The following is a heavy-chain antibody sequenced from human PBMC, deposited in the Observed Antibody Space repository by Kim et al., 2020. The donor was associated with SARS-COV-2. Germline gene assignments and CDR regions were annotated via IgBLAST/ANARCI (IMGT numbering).Heavy chain of an antibody. Sequence: SETLSLTCTVSGGSISSSSYYWGWIRQPPGKGLEWIGSIYYSGSTYYNPSLKSRVTISVDTSKNQFSLKLSSVTAADTAVYYCARQEYGTTTWFDPWGQGTLVTVSS. CDR1: GGSISSSSYY. D-gene: IGHD1-1*01. V-gene: IGHV4-39*01. J-gene: IGHJ5*02. CDR2: IYYSGST. CDR3: ARQEYGTTTWFDP.